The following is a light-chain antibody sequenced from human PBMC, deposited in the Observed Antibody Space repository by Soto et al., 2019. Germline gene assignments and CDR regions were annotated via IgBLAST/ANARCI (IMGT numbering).Light chain of an antibody. Sequence: EIVMTQSPATLSVSPGEGATLSCKASQSVSSKLAWYQQKPGQAPRVLIYGAFTRATGIPARFSGSGSGTEFTHTISSLQSEDFAVYYCLQYNDWPFTFGHGTKLEIK. CDR1: QSVSSK. V-gene: IGKV3-15*01. CDR2: GAF. CDR3: LQYNDWPFT. J-gene: IGKJ2*01.